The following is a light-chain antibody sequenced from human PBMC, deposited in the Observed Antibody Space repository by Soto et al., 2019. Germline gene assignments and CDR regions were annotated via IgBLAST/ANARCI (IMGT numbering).Light chain of an antibody. CDR1: SSDVGGYNY. V-gene: IGLV2-14*01. J-gene: IGLJ2*01. Sequence: QSALTQPASVSGSPGQSITISCTGTSSDVGGYNYVSWYQQHPGKAPKLMIYEVSNRPSEVSNRFSGSRSGNTASLTISGRQAEDEGNYYCSSYTSGSTRVVFGGGTKLTVL. CDR2: EVS. CDR3: SSYTSGSTRVV.